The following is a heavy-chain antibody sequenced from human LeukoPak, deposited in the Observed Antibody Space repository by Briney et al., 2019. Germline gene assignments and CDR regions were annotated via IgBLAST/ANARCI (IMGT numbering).Heavy chain of an antibody. V-gene: IGHV3-23*01. CDR3: SRRNSMAPSRRDYCMDD. Sequence: DPGGSLRLSYAASDIIVSMPAMTLLRQAPGKGLEWVSAISTSGGTTYYADSVKGRFTISRDNSKNTLYLQMSSLRAEDTAVYYCSRRNSMAPSRRDYCMDDWGQGTTVTVSS. J-gene: IGHJ6*02. D-gene: IGHD2-21*01. CDR2: ISTSGGTT. CDR1: DIIVSMPA.